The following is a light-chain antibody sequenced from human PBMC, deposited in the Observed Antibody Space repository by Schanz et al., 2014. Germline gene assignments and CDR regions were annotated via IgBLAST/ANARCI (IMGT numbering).Light chain of an antibody. V-gene: IGLV2-14*01. Sequence: QSALTQPASVSGSPGQSITISCTGTSSDVGGYNYVSWYQQHPGKAPKLMIYKVSERPSGVPDRFSGSKSGNTASLTISGLQADDEAVYYCQSYDSSLSGWVFGGGTKLTVL. J-gene: IGLJ3*02. CDR1: SSDVGGYNY. CDR2: KVS. CDR3: QSYDSSLSGWV.